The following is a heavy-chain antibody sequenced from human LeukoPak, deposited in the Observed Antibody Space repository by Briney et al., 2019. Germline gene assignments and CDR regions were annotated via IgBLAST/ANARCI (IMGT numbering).Heavy chain of an antibody. CDR3: ASDTQGLDY. Sequence: GGSLRLSCAASGFTFSSYGMSWVGQAPGKGLEWVANIKQDGSEKYYVDSVKGRFTISRDNAKNSLYLQMNSLRAEDTAVYYCASDTQGLDYWGQGTLVTVSS. CDR2: IKQDGSEK. J-gene: IGHJ4*02. V-gene: IGHV3-7*03. CDR1: GFTFSSYG.